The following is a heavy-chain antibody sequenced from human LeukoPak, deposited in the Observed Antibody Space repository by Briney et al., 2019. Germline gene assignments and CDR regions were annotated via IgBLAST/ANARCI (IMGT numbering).Heavy chain of an antibody. CDR1: GGSFSGYY. V-gene: IGHV4-34*01. Sequence: SETLSLTCAVYGGSFSGYYWSWIRQPPGKGLEWIGEINHSGSTNYNPSLKSRVTISVDTSKNQFSLKLSSVTAADTAVYYCARAVGYDFWSGYSGYFDYWGQGTLVTVSS. CDR2: INHSGST. CDR3: ARAVGYDFWSGYSGYFDY. J-gene: IGHJ4*02. D-gene: IGHD3-3*01.